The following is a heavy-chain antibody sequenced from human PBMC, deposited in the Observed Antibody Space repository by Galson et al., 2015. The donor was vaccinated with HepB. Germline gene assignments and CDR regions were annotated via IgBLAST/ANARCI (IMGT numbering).Heavy chain of an antibody. CDR3: AREVSNSWIYYYYYGMDV. CDR2: IKQDGSEK. D-gene: IGHD4-11*01. CDR1: GFTFSSYW. V-gene: IGHV3-7*03. J-gene: IGHJ6*02. Sequence: SLRLSCAASGFTFSSYWMSWVRQAPGKGLEWVANIKQDGSEKYYVDSVKGRFTISRDNAKNSLYLQMNSLRAEDTAVYYCAREVSNSWIYYYYYGMDVWGQVTTVTVSS.